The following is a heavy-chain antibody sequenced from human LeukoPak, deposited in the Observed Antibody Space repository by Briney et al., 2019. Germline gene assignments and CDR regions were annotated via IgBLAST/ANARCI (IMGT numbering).Heavy chain of an antibody. CDR3: ARAMGLGYCSSTSCYKGDFDY. J-gene: IGHJ4*02. V-gene: IGHV3-21*01. D-gene: IGHD2-2*02. CDR2: VSSSSSYI. CDR1: GFTFSSYS. Sequence: GGSLRLSCAASGFTFSSYSMNWVRQAPGKGLEWVSSVSSSSSYIYYADSVKGRFTISRDNAKNSLYLQMNSLRAEDTAVYYCARAMGLGYCSSTSCYKGDFDYWGQGTLVTVSS.